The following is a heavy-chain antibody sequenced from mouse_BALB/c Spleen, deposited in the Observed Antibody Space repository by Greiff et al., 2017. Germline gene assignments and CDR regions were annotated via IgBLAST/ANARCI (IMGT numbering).Heavy chain of an antibody. CDR2: ISSGSSTI. CDR3: ARGGYYGSPFAY. D-gene: IGHD1-1*01. Sequence: EVKVVESGGGLVQPGGSRKLSCAASGFTFSSFGMHWVRQAPEKGLEWVAYISSGSSTIYYADTVKGRFTISRDNPKNTLFLQMTSLRSEDTAMYYCARGGYYGSPFAYWGQGTLVTVSA. CDR1: GFTFSSFG. J-gene: IGHJ3*01. V-gene: IGHV5-17*02.